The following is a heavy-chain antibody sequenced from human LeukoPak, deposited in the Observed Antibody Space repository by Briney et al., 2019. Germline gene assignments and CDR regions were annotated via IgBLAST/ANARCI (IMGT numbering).Heavy chain of an antibody. J-gene: IGHJ6*03. D-gene: IGHD2-2*01. CDR2: IKQDGSEK. CDR3: ARVGSSTSMGYIYYYYYMDV. Sequence: GGSLRLSCAASGFTFSSYWMSWVRQAPGKGLEWVANIKQDGSEKYYVDSVKGRFTISRDNAKNSLYLQMDSLRAEDTAVYYCARVGSSTSMGYIYYYYYMDVWGKGTTVTVSS. V-gene: IGHV3-7*01. CDR1: GFTFSSYW.